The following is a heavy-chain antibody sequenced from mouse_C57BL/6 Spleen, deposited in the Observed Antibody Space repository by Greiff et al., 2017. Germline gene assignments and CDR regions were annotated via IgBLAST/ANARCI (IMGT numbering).Heavy chain of an antibody. CDR2: IWSGGST. J-gene: IGHJ4*01. V-gene: IGHV2-2*01. D-gene: IGHD2-4*01. CDR1: GFSLTSYG. Sequence: VQLQQSGPGLVQPSQSLSITCTVSGFSLTSYGVHWVRQSPGKGLVWLGVIWSGGSTDYIAAFIDRLDISKDKSKGQVFFKKNSLQADDTAIYYCARESGYDYDELYYAMDYWGQGTSVTVAS. CDR3: ARESGYDYDELYYAMDY.